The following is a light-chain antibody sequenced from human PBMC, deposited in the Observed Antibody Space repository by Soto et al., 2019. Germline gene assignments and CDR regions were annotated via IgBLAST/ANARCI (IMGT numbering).Light chain of an antibody. Sequence: DIQVTQSPSSLSASVGDRVTITCRASHDISNFLAWYQQRPGKVPKLLIHTASTLQSGIPSRFSGSGPGTDFTLTISSLQPEDVATYYCQKYSRAPWTFGQGTKVDIK. CDR2: TAS. V-gene: IGKV1-27*01. J-gene: IGKJ1*01. CDR3: QKYSRAPWT. CDR1: HDISNF.